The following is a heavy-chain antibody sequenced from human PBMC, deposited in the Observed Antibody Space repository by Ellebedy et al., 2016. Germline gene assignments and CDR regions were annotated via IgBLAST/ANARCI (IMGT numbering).Heavy chain of an antibody. V-gene: IGHV3-23*01. CDR2: ISTSSNT. Sequence: GESLKISCAASGFTFSRFAMKWVRQAPGKGLEWVSTISTSSNTHYADSVEGRFTISRDNSKDTLYLQMNSLRAEDTAVYYCAKELDSTGYWAVNWLDPWGQGTLVTVS. J-gene: IGHJ5*02. CDR1: GFTFSRFA. D-gene: IGHD3-22*01. CDR3: AKELDSTGYWAVNWLDP.